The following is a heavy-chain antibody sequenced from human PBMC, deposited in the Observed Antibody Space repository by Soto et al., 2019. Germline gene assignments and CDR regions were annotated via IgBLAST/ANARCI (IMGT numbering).Heavy chain of an antibody. D-gene: IGHD2-15*01. J-gene: IGHJ4*02. CDR1: GFTFSSYA. CDR3: AKDAGAVVVAASITYFDY. V-gene: IGHV3-30*04. CDR2: ISYDGSNK. Sequence: PGGSLRLSCAASGFTFSSYAMHWVRQAPGKGLEWVAVISYDGSNKYYADSVKGRFTISRDSSKNTLYLQMNSLKAEDTAVYYCAKDAGAVVVAASITYFDYWGQGTLVTVSS.